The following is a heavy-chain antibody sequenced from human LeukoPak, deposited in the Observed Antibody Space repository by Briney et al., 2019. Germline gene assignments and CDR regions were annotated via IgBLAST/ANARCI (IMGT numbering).Heavy chain of an antibody. J-gene: IGHJ4*02. CDR1: GFTFNSYA. CDR3: AKSPAYSSSPLFNY. CDR2: ISGSGGST. V-gene: IGHV3-23*01. Sequence: GGSLRLSCAASGFTFNSYAMSWVRQAPGKGLEWVSAISGSGGSTYYADSVKGRFTISRDNSKNTLYLQMNSLRAEDTALFYCAKSPAYSSSPLFNYWGQGTLVTVSS. D-gene: IGHD6-6*01.